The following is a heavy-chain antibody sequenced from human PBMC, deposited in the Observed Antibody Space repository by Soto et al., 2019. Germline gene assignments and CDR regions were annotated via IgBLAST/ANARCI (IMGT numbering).Heavy chain of an antibody. J-gene: IGHJ4*02. V-gene: IGHV3-7*01. CDR2: IKQDGSEK. Sequence: GGSLRLSCAASGFTFSSYWMSWVRQAPGKGLEWVANIKQDGSEKYYVDSVKGRVTISRDNAKNSLYLQMNSLRAEDTAVYYCARDSAITAATHDYWGQGTLVTVSS. CDR3: ARDSAITAATHDY. CDR1: GFTFSSYW. D-gene: IGHD6-13*01.